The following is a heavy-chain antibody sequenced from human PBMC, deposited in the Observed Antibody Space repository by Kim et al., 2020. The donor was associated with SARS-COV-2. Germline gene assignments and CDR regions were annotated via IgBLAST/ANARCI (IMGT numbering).Heavy chain of an antibody. J-gene: IGHJ5*02. CDR2: ICYSGGT. Sequence: SETLSLTCTVSGGSISSYYWSWIRQPPGKGLEWIGYICYSGGTNYNPSLKSRGTISVDTSKNQFSLRLSSVSAADTAVYYCAMLDSGSSWFAPWGHGTLV. CDR3: AMLDSGSSWFAP. V-gene: IGHV4-59*08. D-gene: IGHD3-22*01. CDR1: GGSISSYY.